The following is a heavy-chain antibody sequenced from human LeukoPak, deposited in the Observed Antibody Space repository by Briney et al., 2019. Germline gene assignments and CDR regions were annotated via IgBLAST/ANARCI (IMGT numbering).Heavy chain of an antibody. Sequence: SETLSLTCTVSGGSISSYYWSWIRQPAGKGLEWIGRIYTSGSTNCNPSLKSRVTMSVDTSKNQFSLKLSSVTAADTAVYYCARDRGYCSSTSCYNDAFDIWGQGTMVTVSS. CDR3: ARDRGYCSSTSCYNDAFDI. D-gene: IGHD2-2*02. CDR2: IYTSGST. V-gene: IGHV4-4*07. CDR1: GGSISSYY. J-gene: IGHJ3*02.